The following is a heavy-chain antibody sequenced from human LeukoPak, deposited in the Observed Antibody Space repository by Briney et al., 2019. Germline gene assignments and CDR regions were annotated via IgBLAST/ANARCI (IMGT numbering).Heavy chain of an antibody. CDR3: AREALTYYDFWSGYYRVHNWFDP. CDR1: GGSISSSSYY. Sequence: SETLSLTCTVSGGSISSSSYYWGWIRQPPGKGLEWIGSIYYSGSTYYNPSLKSRVTISVDTSKNQFSLKLSSVTAADTAVYYCAREALTYYDFWSGYYRVHNWFDPWGQGTLVTVSS. D-gene: IGHD3-3*01. V-gene: IGHV4-39*07. J-gene: IGHJ5*02. CDR2: IYYSGST.